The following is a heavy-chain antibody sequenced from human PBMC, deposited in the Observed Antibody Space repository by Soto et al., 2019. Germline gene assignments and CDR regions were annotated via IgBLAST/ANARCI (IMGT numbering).Heavy chain of an antibody. CDR2: ISIGSGSI. D-gene: IGHD3-10*01. CDR1: GFSFSNYA. Sequence: EVQLVESGGGLVQPGGSRRVSCAASGFSFSNYAMNWVRQAPGKGLEWVSYISIGSGSIFYADSVKGRVTISRDDAKNSVYMQMNTLRAEDTAVYYLVRDDGWAFDVWGQGTMVTVSS. V-gene: IGHV3-48*01. J-gene: IGHJ3*01. CDR3: VRDDGWAFDV.